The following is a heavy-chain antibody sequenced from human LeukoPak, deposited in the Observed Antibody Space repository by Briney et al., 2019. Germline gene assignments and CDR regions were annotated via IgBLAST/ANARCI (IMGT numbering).Heavy chain of an antibody. D-gene: IGHD2-21*02. V-gene: IGHV3-7*01. CDR1: RFTFSNYW. CDR2: INQDGSKK. Sequence: GGSLRLSCVASRFTFSNYWMSWVRQAPGKGLEWVANINQDGSKKRYADSVKGRFTIPRDNAKGSLYLQLNSLRAQDTAVYYCAKWGPYCVGDYCPALDSWGPGTLVTVSS. J-gene: IGHJ4*02. CDR3: AKWGPYCVGDYCPALDS.